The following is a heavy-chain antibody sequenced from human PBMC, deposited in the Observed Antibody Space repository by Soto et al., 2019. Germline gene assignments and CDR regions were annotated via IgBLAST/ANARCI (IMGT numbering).Heavy chain of an antibody. V-gene: IGHV4-59*01. Sequence: SETLSLTCTVSGGSISSYYLSWIRQPPGKGLEWIGYIYYSGGTNYNPSLKSRVTISVDTSKNQFSLKLSSVTAADTAVYYCARGGSSSWYVRYYYGMDVWGQGTTVTVSS. CDR1: GGSISSYY. J-gene: IGHJ6*02. CDR3: ARGGSSSWYVRYYYGMDV. D-gene: IGHD6-13*01. CDR2: IYYSGGT.